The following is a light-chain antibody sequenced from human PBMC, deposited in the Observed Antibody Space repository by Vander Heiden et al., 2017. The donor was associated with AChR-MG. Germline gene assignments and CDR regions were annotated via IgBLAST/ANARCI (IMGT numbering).Light chain of an antibody. Sequence: DIVMTQSPDSLAVSLGERATINCKSSQSVLYSSNNKNSLSWYQQKAGQPPKLLIYWASTRDSGVPDRFSGSGSGTDFTLTNSSLQAEDVAVYYWQQDYSLYTFGQGTKLEIK. CDR1: QSVLYSSNNKNS. J-gene: IGKJ2*01. CDR2: WAS. V-gene: IGKV4-1*01. CDR3: QQDYSLYT.